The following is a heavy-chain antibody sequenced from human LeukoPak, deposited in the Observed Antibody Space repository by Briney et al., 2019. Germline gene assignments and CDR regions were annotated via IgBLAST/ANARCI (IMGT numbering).Heavy chain of an antibody. CDR1: GFTFSTYW. D-gene: IGHD1-26*01. V-gene: IGHV3-74*01. CDR2: ISSDGSST. Sequence: GGSLRLSCAASGFTFSTYWMHWVRQAPGKGLLWVSRISSDGSSTSYADSVKGRFTISRDNARNTLYLQMSSLRAEDTAVYYCARVPGGGATVSFDYWGQGTLVTVSS. CDR3: ARVPGGGATVSFDY. J-gene: IGHJ4*02.